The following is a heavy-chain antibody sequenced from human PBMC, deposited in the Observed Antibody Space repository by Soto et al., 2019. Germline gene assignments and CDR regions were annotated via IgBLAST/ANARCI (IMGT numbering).Heavy chain of an antibody. CDR2: INHSGST. CDR1: GGSFSGYY. Sequence: SETLSLTCAVYGGSFSGYYWSWIHQPPGKGLEWIGEINHSGSTNYNPSLKSRFTRSVDTSKNQFSLKLSSVSSADTSLYYCVSSRYYYGAGSYSYYYSGMEVWGQGTTVKVSS. D-gene: IGHD3-10*01. J-gene: IGHJ6*02. V-gene: IGHV4-34*01. CDR3: VSSRYYYGAGSYSYYYSGMEV.